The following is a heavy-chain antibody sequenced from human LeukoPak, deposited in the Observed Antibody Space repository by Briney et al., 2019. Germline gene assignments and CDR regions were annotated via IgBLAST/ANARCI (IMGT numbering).Heavy chain of an antibody. CDR3: ARDPEMATPYYYGMDV. CDR2: IYYSGSA. J-gene: IGHJ6*02. CDR1: GGSISSDY. Sequence: PSETLSLTCTVSGGSISSDYWHWIRQPPGKGLEWIGYIYYSGSATYNPSLNNRVTISVDRSKNQFSLRLSSVTAADTAVYYCARDPEMATPYYYGMDVWGQGTTVTVS. D-gene: IGHD5-24*01. V-gene: IGHV4-59*01.